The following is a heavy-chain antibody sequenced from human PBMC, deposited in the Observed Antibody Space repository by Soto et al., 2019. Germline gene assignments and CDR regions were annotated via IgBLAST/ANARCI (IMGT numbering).Heavy chain of an antibody. CDR1: GYSFTSYW. CDR3: ARHRSSSNEVTYYYGMDV. D-gene: IGHD6-13*01. CDR2: MDPSDSSA. V-gene: IGHV5-10-1*01. Sequence: GASLKISCKGSGYSFTSYWISWVRQVPGKGLEWMGRMDPSDSSANYSPSFQGHVTISADKSITTAYLQWSSLRASDTAMYYCARHRSSSNEVTYYYGMDVWAQGTTVTVSS. J-gene: IGHJ6*02.